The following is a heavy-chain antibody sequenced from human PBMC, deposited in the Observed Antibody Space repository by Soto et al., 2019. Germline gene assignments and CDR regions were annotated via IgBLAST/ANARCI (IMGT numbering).Heavy chain of an antibody. CDR1: GGSISSSNW. D-gene: IGHD6-13*01. CDR2: IYHSGST. V-gene: IGHV4-4*02. J-gene: IGHJ5*02. CDR3: ARDRIAAAGTDWFDP. Sequence: SSETLSLTCAVSGGSISSSNWWSWVRQPPGKGLEWIGEIYHSGSTNYNPSLKSRVTISVDKSKNQFSLKLSSVTAADTAVYYCARDRIAAAGTDWFDPWGQGTLVTVSS.